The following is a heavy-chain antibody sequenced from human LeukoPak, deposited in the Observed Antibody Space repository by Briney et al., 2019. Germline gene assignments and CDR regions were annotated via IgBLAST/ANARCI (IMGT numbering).Heavy chain of an antibody. D-gene: IGHD3-10*01. CDR2: IIPIFGSA. CDR3: ATATMVRDVHFDY. Sequence: ASVKVSCKASGGTFSSYTITWVRQAPGQGLEWMGGIIPIFGSANYAQEFQGRVTITADESTSTAYMELSSLRSEDTAVYYCATATMVRDVHFDYWGQGTLVTVSS. CDR1: GGTFSSYT. V-gene: IGHV1-69*13. J-gene: IGHJ4*02.